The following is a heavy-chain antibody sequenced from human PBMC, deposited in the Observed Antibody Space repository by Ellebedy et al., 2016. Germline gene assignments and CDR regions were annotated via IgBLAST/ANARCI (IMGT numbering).Heavy chain of an antibody. D-gene: IGHD3-3*01. CDR2: ISRGGEA. Sequence: GESLKISXTASGFSFSTFFMTWIRQAPGKGLEWVATISRGGEAYYADALKGRFTISRDNAVNSVYLQLNSLNVDDTAVYYCTRDGSEWSRDYWGQGTLVTVSS. V-gene: IGHV3-21*06. CDR1: GFSFSTFF. CDR3: TRDGSEWSRDY. J-gene: IGHJ4*02.